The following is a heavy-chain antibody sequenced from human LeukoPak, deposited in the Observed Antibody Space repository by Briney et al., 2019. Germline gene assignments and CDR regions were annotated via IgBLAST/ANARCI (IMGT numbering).Heavy chain of an antibody. CDR3: AKAGGNWVSHFDS. CDR2: ISGGGGST. Sequence: GGSLRLCCAASGFTFGYYGMNRVRQAPGKGLEWVSGISGGGGSTYNADSVKGRFTIARDISKNTVYLQMNNLRAEDTAVYYCAKAGGNWVSHFDSWGQGTLVTVSS. J-gene: IGHJ4*02. CDR1: GFTFGYYG. D-gene: IGHD3-16*01. V-gene: IGHV3-23*01.